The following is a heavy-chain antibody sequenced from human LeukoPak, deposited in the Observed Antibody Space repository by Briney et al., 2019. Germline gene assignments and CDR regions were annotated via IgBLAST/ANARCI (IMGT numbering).Heavy chain of an antibody. V-gene: IGHV3-30*05. CDR1: GFTFSSYS. CDR2: ISYDGSNK. J-gene: IGHJ5*02. Sequence: PGGSLRLSCAASGFTFSSYSMNWVRQAPGQGLEWVAVISYDGSNKYYADSVKGRFTISRDNSKNTLYLQMNSLRAEDTAVYYCAREPTLVPAAIGWFDPWGQGTLVTVSS. CDR3: AREPTLVPAAIGWFDP. D-gene: IGHD2-2*02.